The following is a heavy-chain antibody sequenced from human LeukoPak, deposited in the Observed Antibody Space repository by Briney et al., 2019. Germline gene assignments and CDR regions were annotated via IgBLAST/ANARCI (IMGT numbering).Heavy chain of an antibody. V-gene: IGHV3-7*03. J-gene: IGHJ4*02. CDR1: GFTFSGCW. CDR2: MNRDGSDK. D-gene: IGHD3-9*01. CDR3: AGGTGFIIKD. Sequence: GGSLRLSCAASGFTFSGCWMSWVRQAPGKGLEWVANMNRDGSDKYYVDSVKGRFTISRDNAKNSLYPQMNNLRVEDTAMYYCAGGTGFIIKDWGQGTLVTVSS.